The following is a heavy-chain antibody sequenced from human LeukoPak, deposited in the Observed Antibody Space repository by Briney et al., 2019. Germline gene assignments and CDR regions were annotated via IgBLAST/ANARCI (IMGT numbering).Heavy chain of an antibody. V-gene: IGHV4-59*08. J-gene: IGHJ6*02. CDR1: GGSISSYY. D-gene: IGHD6-13*01. CDR2: IHNSGST. Sequence: SETLSLTCAVYGGSISSYYWSWIRQPPGKGLEWIGYIHNSGSTKYNPSLRSRVTISVDTSKNQFSLKLSSVTAADTAVYYCVRHVYSSTWYISYYGMDVWGQGTTVTVSS. CDR3: VRHVYSSTWYISYYGMDV.